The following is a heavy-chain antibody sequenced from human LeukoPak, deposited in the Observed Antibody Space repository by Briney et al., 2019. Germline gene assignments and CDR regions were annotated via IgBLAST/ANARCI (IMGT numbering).Heavy chain of an antibody. D-gene: IGHD2-2*01. Sequence: GGSLRLSCAASGFTFSSYWMHWVRQAPGKGLVWVSRINTDGSSTSYADSVKGRFTISRDNAKNTLYLQMNSLRAEDTAVYYCARLADGYCSSTSCSAYDAFDIWGQGTMVTVSS. CDR2: INTDGSST. J-gene: IGHJ3*02. CDR1: GFTFSSYW. CDR3: ARLADGYCSSTSCSAYDAFDI. V-gene: IGHV3-74*01.